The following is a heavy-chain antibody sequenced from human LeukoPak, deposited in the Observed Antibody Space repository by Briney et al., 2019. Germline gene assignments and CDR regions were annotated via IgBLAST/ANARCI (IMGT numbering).Heavy chain of an antibody. V-gene: IGHV4-59*08. D-gene: IGHD3-10*01. CDR2: VYYGGST. CDR1: GGSISGFY. Sequence: SETLSLTCTVSGGSISGFYWSWIRQSPGRGLEWIGYVYYGGSTNCNPSLRSRVTISVDTSKNQFSLKVRSVTAADTAVYYCAKRGSSGYLHYWGQGILVTVSS. J-gene: IGHJ4*02. CDR3: AKRGSSGYLHY.